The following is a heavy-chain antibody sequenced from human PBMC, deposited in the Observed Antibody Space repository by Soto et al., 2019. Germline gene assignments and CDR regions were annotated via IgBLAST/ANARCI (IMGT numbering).Heavy chain of an antibody. Sequence: ASVKVSCKASGYTFTGYYMHWVRQAPGQGLEWMGWINPNSGGTNYAQKFQGWVTMTRDTSISTAYMELSRLRSDDTAVYYCAVGYYDLPAYYYYGMDVWGQGTTVTVSS. CDR3: AVGYYDLPAYYYYGMDV. V-gene: IGHV1-2*04. J-gene: IGHJ6*02. D-gene: IGHD3-3*01. CDR2: INPNSGGT. CDR1: GYTFTGYY.